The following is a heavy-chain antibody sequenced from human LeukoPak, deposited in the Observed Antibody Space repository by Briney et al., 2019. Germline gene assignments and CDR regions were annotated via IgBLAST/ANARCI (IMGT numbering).Heavy chain of an antibody. Sequence: GGSLRLSCAASGFTFSSYAMSWVRQAPGKGLECVSAISGSGGSTYYADSVKGRFTISRDNSENTLSLQMNSLRAEDTAVYYCAAKGNGFTGTYVFAHWGRGTLVTVSS. CDR3: AAKGNGFTGTYVFAH. J-gene: IGHJ4*02. CDR2: ISGSGGST. V-gene: IGHV3-23*01. CDR1: GFTFSSYA. D-gene: IGHD1-1*01.